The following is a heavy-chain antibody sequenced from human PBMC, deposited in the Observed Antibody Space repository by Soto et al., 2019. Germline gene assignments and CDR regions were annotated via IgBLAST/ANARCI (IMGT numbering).Heavy chain of an antibody. D-gene: IGHD2-21*02. J-gene: IGHJ3*02. CDR1: GFTFTSSA. V-gene: IGHV1-58*01. Sequence: SVKVSCKASGFTFTSSAVQWVRQARGQRLEWIGWIVVGSGNTNYAQKFQERVTITRDMSTSTAYMELSSLRSEDTAVYYCAAGGLGGDPPDAFDIWGQGTMVTVSS. CDR2: IVVGSGNT. CDR3: AAGGLGGDPPDAFDI.